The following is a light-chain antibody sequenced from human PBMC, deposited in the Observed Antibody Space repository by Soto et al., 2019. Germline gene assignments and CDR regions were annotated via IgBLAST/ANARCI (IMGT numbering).Light chain of an antibody. V-gene: IGKV1-39*01. CDR3: QQSYNGPFT. CDR2: DGS. Sequence: DIQMTQSPSSLSGSIGDRVTITCQASQAISNFLNWYQQKPGKAPNLLIYDGSTLATGAPSRFSGSGSGTDFTLTISSLQPEDFATYYCQQSYNGPFTFGPGTKVDI. J-gene: IGKJ3*01. CDR1: QAISNF.